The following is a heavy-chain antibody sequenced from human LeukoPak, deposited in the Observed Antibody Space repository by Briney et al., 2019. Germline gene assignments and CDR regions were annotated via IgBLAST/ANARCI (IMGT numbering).Heavy chain of an antibody. CDR2: IYYSGTT. CDR1: DRFIRSNNYY. Sequence: PSETLSLTCTVSDRFIRSNNYYWGWIRQPPGKGLEWIGSIYYSGTTYTNPSLKSRVTISLDRSKDQFSLKLTSVTAADTAVYYCTRGKPETVFDSWGRGTLVTVSS. CDR3: TRGKPETVFDS. V-gene: IGHV4-39*07. J-gene: IGHJ4*01.